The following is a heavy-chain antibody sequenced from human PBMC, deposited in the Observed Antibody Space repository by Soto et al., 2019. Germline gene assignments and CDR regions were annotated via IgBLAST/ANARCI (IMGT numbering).Heavy chain of an antibody. Sequence: SVKVSCKASGFTFTSSAMQWVRQARGQRLEWIGWIVVGSGNTNYAQKFQERVTITRDMSTSTAYMELSSLRSEDTAVYYCAACSGGSCYSGAFDIWGQGTMVTVSS. V-gene: IGHV1-58*02. CDR3: AACSGGSCYSGAFDI. J-gene: IGHJ3*02. CDR2: IVVGSGNT. D-gene: IGHD2-15*01. CDR1: GFTFTSSA.